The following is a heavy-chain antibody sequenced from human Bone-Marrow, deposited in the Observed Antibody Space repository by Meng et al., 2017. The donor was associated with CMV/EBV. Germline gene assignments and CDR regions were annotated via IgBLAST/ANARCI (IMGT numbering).Heavy chain of an antibody. CDR2: IIPILGIA. CDR3: ARDYYDSSGYHYYYYGMDV. Sequence: SVKVSCKASGGSFSSYTINWVRQAPGQGLEWMGGIIPILGIAKYAQKFHGRVTITADKSTTTGYMEVRSLRSADTAVYYCARDYYDSSGYHYYYYGMDVWGQGTTVTVSS. CDR1: GGSFSSYT. J-gene: IGHJ6*02. D-gene: IGHD3-22*01. V-gene: IGHV1-69*10.